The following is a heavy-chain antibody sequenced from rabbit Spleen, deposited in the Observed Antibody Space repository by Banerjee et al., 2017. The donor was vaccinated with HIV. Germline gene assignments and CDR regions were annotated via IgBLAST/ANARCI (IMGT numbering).Heavy chain of an antibody. CDR3: VRGASSSGYYSL. CDR1: GFDLSSYG. CDR2: IDPIFGAT. Sequence: QEQLVESGGGLVQPGGSLKLSCKVSGFDLSSYGMSWVRQAPGKGLEWIGYIDPIFGATSYATLINGRFTISSHNAQNTLYLQLNSLTAADTATYFCVRGASSSGYYSLWGPGTLVTVS. V-gene: IGHV1S47*01. J-gene: IGHJ4*01. D-gene: IGHD1-1*01.